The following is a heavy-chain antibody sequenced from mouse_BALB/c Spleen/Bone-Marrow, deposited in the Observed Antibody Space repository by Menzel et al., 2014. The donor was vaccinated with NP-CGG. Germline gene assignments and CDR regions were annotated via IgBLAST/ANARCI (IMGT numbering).Heavy chain of an antibody. V-gene: IGHV14-3*02. Sequence: DVKLQESGAELVKPGASVKLSCTASAFNIKDSYMHWVKQRPEQGLEWIGGIDPANGNTKYDPKFLGKATVTADTSSNTAYLQLSSLTSEDTAVYYCVRGGWLLLFAYWGQGTLVTVSA. D-gene: IGHD2-3*01. J-gene: IGHJ3*01. CDR2: IDPANGNT. CDR1: AFNIKDSY. CDR3: VRGGWLLLFAY.